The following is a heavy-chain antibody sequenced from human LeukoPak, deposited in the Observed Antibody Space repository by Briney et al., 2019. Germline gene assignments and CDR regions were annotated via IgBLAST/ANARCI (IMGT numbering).Heavy chain of an antibody. J-gene: IGHJ3*02. CDR2: INHSGST. Sequence: SETLSLTCAVYGGSFSGYYWSWIRQPPGKGLEWIGEINHSGSTNYNPSLKSRVTISVDTSKNQFSLKLSSVTAADTAVYYCARAGGITMIREVKVLNAFDIWGQGTMVTVSS. CDR3: ARAGGITMIREVKVLNAFDI. CDR1: GGSFSGYY. V-gene: IGHV4-34*01. D-gene: IGHD3-22*01.